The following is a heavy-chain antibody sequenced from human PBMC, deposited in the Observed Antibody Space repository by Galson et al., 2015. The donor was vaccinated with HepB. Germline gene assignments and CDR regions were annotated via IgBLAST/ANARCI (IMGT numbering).Heavy chain of an antibody. V-gene: IGHV3-23*01. CDR2: VSGNGRST. CDR3: AKDRAPYNWNDGSYAFDI. CDR1: RFTFSNYV. D-gene: IGHD1-1*01. J-gene: IGHJ3*02. Sequence: SLRLSCAASRFTFSNYVMSWVRQAPGKGLEWVSVVSGNGRSTYYADSVKGRFTISRDNSKNTLYLQMNSLRAEDTAVYFCAKDRAPYNWNDGSYAFDIWGQGTLVTVSS.